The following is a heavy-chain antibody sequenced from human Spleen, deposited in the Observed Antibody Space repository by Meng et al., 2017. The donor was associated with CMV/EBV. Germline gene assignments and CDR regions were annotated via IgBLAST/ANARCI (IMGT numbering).Heavy chain of an antibody. CDR3: ARTYPNYYYGTDV. J-gene: IGHJ6*02. D-gene: IGHD2-2*02. V-gene: IGHV3-74*01. CDR2: INSDGSDT. Sequence: GGSLRLSCAASGFTFTTFWMHWVRQAPGKGLVWVSHINSDGSDTTYADSVKGRFTISRDNAKNTLYLQMNSLRAEDVAVYYCARTYPNYYYGTDVWGQGTTVTVSS. CDR1: GFTFTTFW.